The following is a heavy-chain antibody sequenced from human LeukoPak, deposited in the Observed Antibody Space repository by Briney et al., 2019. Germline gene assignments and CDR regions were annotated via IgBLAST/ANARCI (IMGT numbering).Heavy chain of an antibody. D-gene: IGHD1-1*01. J-gene: IGHJ5*02. V-gene: IGHV4-61*02. CDR2: IYTSGST. CDR3: VSIQLRTSWFDP. CDR1: NGSLSSGSYY. Sequence: SQTLSLTCTVSNGSLSSGSYYWSWLRQPAGKGLEWIGRIYTSGSTNYNPSLKSRLTISVDTSKNQFSLQLKSLTAADTAIYYYVSIQLRTSWFDPWGQGTLVTVSS.